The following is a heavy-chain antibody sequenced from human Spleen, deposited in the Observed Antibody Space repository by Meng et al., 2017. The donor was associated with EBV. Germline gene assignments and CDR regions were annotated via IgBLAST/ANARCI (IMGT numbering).Heavy chain of an antibody. J-gene: IGHJ4*02. CDR2: ISPYNGNT. Sequence: QVQSVQSVAEVKKPGASVKVSCKASGYTFTNYGISWVRRAPGQGLEWLGWISPYNGNTNYGQNLRGRVTITIDTSTSTAYMDLRSLTSDDTAVYYCARDPAAGRADYFDYWGQGTLVTVSS. CDR1: GYTFTNYG. CDR3: ARDPAAGRADYFDY. V-gene: IGHV1-18*01. D-gene: IGHD6-25*01.